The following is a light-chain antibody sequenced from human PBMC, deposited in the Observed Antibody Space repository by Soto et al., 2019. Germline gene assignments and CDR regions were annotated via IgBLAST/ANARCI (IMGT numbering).Light chain of an antibody. CDR3: SSYTSSSTFV. J-gene: IGLJ1*01. CDR2: EVS. Sequence: QSVLTQPASVSGSPGQSITISCTGTSSDVGAYNYVSWYQHHPGKAPKLIIYEVSTRPSGLSNRFSGSKSGNTASLTISGLQAEDEADYYCSSYTSSSTFVFGTGTKLTVL. CDR1: SSDVGAYNY. V-gene: IGLV2-14*01.